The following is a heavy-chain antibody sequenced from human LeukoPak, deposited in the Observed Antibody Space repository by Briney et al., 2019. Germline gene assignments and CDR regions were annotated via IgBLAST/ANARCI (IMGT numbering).Heavy chain of an antibody. CDR1: GFTVSSNY. Sequence: GGSLRLSCAASGFTVSSNYMSWVRQARGKGLEWVSVIYSGGSTYYADSVKGRFTISRDNSKNTLYLQMNSLRAEDTAVYYCARDTAMALDYWGQGTLVTVSS. J-gene: IGHJ4*02. CDR2: IYSGGST. D-gene: IGHD5-18*01. V-gene: IGHV3-66*01. CDR3: ARDTAMALDY.